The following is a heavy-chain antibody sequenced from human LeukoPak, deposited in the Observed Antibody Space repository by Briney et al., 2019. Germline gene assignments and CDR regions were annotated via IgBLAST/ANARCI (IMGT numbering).Heavy chain of an antibody. J-gene: IGHJ3*02. CDR3: ARDQGVYCSGGSCTAFDI. CDR2: ISYDGSNK. CDR1: GFTFSSYG. Sequence: GGSLRLSCAASGFTFSSYGMHWVRQAPGKGLEWVAVISYDGSNKYYADSVKGRCTISRDNAKKSLYLQMNSLRAEDTAVYYCARDQGVYCSGGSCTAFDIWGQGTMVTVSS. V-gene: IGHV3-30*03. D-gene: IGHD2-15*01.